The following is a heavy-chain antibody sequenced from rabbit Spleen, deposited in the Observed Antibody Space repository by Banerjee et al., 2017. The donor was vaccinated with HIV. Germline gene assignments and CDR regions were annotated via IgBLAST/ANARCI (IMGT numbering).Heavy chain of an antibody. D-gene: IGHD2-1*01. CDR2: IDPIFGRT. Sequence: QEQLVESGGGLVQPGGSLKLSCKASGFDFSNYGVTWVRQAPGKGLEWIGYIDPIFGRTYYASWVNGRFTISSHNAQNTLYLQLNSLTAADTATYFCVRDLGYDDYSEKGYFNWWGQGTRVTVS. CDR1: GFDFSNYG. CDR3: VRDLGYDDYSEKGYFNW. V-gene: IGHV1S47*01. J-gene: IGHJ4*01.